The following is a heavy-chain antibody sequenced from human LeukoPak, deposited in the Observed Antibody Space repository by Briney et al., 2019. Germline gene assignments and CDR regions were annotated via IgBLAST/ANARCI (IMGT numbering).Heavy chain of an antibody. CDR2: ISYDGSNQ. CDR1: GFTFSDYY. D-gene: IGHD5-18*01. Sequence: GGSLRLSCAASGFTFSDYYMSWVRQAPGKGLEWVAVISYDGSNQYHADSVKGRFTISRDNSKNTLYLQMNSLRVEDTAVYYCARGGPDEQLWLLSYYYYMDVWGKGTTVTVSS. CDR3: ARGGPDEQLWLLSYYYYMDV. V-gene: IGHV3-30*03. J-gene: IGHJ6*03.